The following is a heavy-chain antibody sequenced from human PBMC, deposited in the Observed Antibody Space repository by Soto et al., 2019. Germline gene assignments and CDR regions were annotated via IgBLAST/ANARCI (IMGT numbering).Heavy chain of an antibody. J-gene: IGHJ6*02. CDR1: GGSISSGGYS. CDR2: IYHSGST. D-gene: IGHD3-9*01. CDR3: ARASYDILTGYPQGMDV. V-gene: IGHV4-30-2*01. Sequence: SETLSLTCAVSGGSISSGGYSWSWIRQPPGKGLEWIGYIYHSGSTYYNPSLKSRVTISVDRSKNQFSLKLSSVTAADTAVYYCARASYDILTGYPQGMDVWGQGTTVTVSS.